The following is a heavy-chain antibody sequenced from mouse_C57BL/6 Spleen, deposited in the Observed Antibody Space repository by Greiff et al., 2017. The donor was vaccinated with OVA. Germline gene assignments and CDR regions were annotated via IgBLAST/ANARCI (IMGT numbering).Heavy chain of an antibody. D-gene: IGHD2-3*01. J-gene: IGHJ4*01. CDR1: GYTFTSYW. Sequence: VQLQQPGAELVKPGASVKLSCKASGYTFTSYWMHWVKQRPGQGLEWIGMIHPNSGSTNYNEKFKSKATLTVDKSSSTAYMQLSGLTSEDSAVYYCARDDELYDAMDDWGQGTSVTVSS. CDR2: IHPNSGST. V-gene: IGHV1-64*01. CDR3: ARDDELYDAMDD.